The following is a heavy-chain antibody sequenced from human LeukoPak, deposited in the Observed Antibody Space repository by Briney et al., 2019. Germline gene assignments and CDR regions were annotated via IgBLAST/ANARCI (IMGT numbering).Heavy chain of an antibody. CDR2: INPNSGGT. Sequence: ASVKVSCKASGYTFTGYYMHWVRQAPGQGLEWMGWINPNSGGTNYAQKFQGWVTMTRDTSISTAYMELSRLRSDDTAVYYCARASGDPPILGALHFDYWGQGTLVTVSS. CDR3: ARASGDPPILGALHFDY. V-gene: IGHV1-2*04. CDR1: GYTFTGYY. D-gene: IGHD1-26*01. J-gene: IGHJ4*02.